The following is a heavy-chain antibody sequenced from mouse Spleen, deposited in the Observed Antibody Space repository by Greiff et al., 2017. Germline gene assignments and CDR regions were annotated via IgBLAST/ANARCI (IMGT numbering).Heavy chain of an antibody. CDR3: ANNYYGSAYYFDY. J-gene: IGHJ2*01. V-gene: IGHV1-7*01. CDR1: GYTFTSYW. Sequence: VQLQQSGAELAKPGASVKLSCKASGYTFTSYWMHWVKQRPGQGLEWIGYINPSSGYTKYNQKFKDKATLTADKSSSTAYMQLSSLTYEDSAVYYCANNYYGSAYYFDYWGQGTTLTVSS. CDR2: INPSSGYT. D-gene: IGHD1-1*01.